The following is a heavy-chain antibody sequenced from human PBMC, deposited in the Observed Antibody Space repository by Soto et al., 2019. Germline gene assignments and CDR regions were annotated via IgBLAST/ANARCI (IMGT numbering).Heavy chain of an antibody. Sequence: QVTLKESGPVLVKPTETLTLTCTVSGFSLSNTRMGVSWIRQPPVKALEWLAHIFSNDEKYFSTSLKSRLTISEDPSTSQVVLTMTTMYPVVPATYYCARTGDFWWFDPWGQGTLVTVSS. CDR1: GFSLSNTRMG. CDR2: IFSNDEK. J-gene: IGHJ5*02. CDR3: ARTGDFWWFDP. D-gene: IGHD3-3*01. V-gene: IGHV2-26*01.